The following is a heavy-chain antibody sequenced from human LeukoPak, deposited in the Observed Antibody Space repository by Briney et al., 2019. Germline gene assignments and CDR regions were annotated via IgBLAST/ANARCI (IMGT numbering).Heavy chain of an antibody. CDR2: ISYDGSNE. Sequence: PGRYLRLSCAASGFTFSNYGMHWVRQAPGKGLEWVAVISYDGSNEYYADSVKGRFTISRDNSKNTLYLQMNSLRAEDTAVYYCARSRKWGQGTLVTVSS. CDR1: GFTFSNYG. CDR3: ARSRK. J-gene: IGHJ4*02. V-gene: IGHV3-30*03.